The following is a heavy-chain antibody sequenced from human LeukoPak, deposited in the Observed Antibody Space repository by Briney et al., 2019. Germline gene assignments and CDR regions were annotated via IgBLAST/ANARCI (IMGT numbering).Heavy chain of an antibody. V-gene: IGHV3-66*01. J-gene: IGHJ4*02. CDR1: GFSVSNNY. CDR3: TRVGYIDEGIDY. CDR2: IYGDGRT. Sequence: PGGSLRLSCVVSGFSVSNNYIIWVRQAPGNGLERVSVIYGDGRTSHSASVRGRFTISRDNAKNSLYLQMNSLRAEDTAIYYCTRVGYIDEGIDYWGQGTLVTVSS. D-gene: IGHD5-24*01.